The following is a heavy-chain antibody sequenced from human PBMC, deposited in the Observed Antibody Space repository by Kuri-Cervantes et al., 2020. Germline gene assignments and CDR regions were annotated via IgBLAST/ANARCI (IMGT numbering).Heavy chain of an antibody. V-gene: IGHV3-30-3*01. J-gene: IGHJ4*02. Sequence: GESLKISCAASGFTFSSYAMHWVRQAPGKGLEWVAVISYDGSNKYYADFVKGRFTISRDNSKNTLYLQMNSLRAEDTAVHYCARAAAVFRTPRFDYWGQGTLVTVSS. CDR1: GFTFSSYA. CDR3: ARAAAVFRTPRFDY. D-gene: IGHD6-25*01. CDR2: ISYDGSNK.